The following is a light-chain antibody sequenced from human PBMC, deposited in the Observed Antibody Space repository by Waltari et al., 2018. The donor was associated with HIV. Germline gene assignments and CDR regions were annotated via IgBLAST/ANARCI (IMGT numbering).Light chain of an antibody. CDR1: SSNTENDH. Sequence: QSVLTQPPSASGTPGQRVTTPCSGSSSNTENDHVYCYQQLTGAAPRLLIYKDTQRPSGVPDRFTGSKSGTSASLAISGLRSEDEADYYCVGWDSRLSGYVFGTGTKVTVL. J-gene: IGLJ1*01. CDR3: VGWDSRLSGYV. V-gene: IGLV1-47*01. CDR2: KDT.